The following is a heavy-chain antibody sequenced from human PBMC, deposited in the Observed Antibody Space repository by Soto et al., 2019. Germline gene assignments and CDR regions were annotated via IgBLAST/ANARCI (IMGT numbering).Heavy chain of an antibody. CDR2: ISSNGGST. V-gene: IGHV3-64D*06. CDR3: VKDLEEWELTFDY. CDR1: GFTFSSYA. Sequence: GGSLRLSCSASGFTFSSYAMHWVRQAPGKGLEYVSAISSNGGSTYYADSVKGRFTTSRDNSKNTLYLQMSSLRAEDTAVYYCVKDLEEWELTFDYWGQGTLVTVSS. J-gene: IGHJ4*02. D-gene: IGHD1-26*01.